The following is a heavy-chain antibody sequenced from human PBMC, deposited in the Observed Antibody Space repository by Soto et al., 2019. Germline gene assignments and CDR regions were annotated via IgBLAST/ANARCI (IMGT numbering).Heavy chain of an antibody. CDR1: GFTFGDYA. J-gene: IGHJ6*02. V-gene: IGHV3-49*04. Sequence: GGSLRLSCTASGFTFGDYAMSWVRQAPGKGLEWVGFIRSKAYGGTTEYAASVKGRFTISRDDSKSIAYLQMNSLKTEDTAVYYCTRGARMGHYDSSGYYYLYYYYGMDVWGQGTTVTVSS. CDR2: IRSKAYGGTT. CDR3: TRGARMGHYDSSGYYYLYYYYGMDV. D-gene: IGHD3-22*01.